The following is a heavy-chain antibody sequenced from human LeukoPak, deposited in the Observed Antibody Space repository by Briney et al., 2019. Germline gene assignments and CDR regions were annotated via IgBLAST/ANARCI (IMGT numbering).Heavy chain of an antibody. J-gene: IGHJ4*02. Sequence: SETLPLTCTVSGGSISSYYWSWIRQPAGKGLEWVGRIYSTGSTNYNPSLKSRVTMSVDTSKNQFSLRLRSVTASDTAVYYCARQIASAGTAGFDFWGQGALVTVSS. CDR1: GGSISSYY. V-gene: IGHV4-4*07. D-gene: IGHD6-13*01. CDR3: ARQIASAGTAGFDF. CDR2: IYSTGST.